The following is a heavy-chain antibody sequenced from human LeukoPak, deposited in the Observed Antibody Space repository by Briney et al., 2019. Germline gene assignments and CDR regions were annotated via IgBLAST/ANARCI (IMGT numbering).Heavy chain of an antibody. D-gene: IGHD5-12*01. J-gene: IGHJ4*02. CDR2: FDPEDGET. CDR1: GYTLTELS. V-gene: IGHV1-24*01. CDR3: ATQIVDIVATIRDSHGYYYFDY. Sequence: GASVKVSCKVSGYTLTELSMHWVRQAPGKGLEWMGGFDPEDGETIYAQKFQGRVTMTEDTSTDTAYMELSSLRSEDTAVYYCATQIVDIVATIRDSHGYYYFDYWGQGTLVTVSS.